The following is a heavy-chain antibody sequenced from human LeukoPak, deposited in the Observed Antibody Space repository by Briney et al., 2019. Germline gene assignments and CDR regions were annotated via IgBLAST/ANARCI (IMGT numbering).Heavy chain of an antibody. D-gene: IGHD3-16*01. J-gene: IGHJ4*02. Sequence: PSETLSLTCTVSGGSISSYYWSWIRQPPGKGLEWIGYIYYSGSTNYNPSLKSRVTISVDTSKNQFSLKLSSVTAADTAVYYCASETRGSPGGWYFDCWGQGTLVTVSS. V-gene: IGHV4-59*01. CDR1: GGSISSYY. CDR3: ASETRGSPGGWYFDC. CDR2: IYYSGST.